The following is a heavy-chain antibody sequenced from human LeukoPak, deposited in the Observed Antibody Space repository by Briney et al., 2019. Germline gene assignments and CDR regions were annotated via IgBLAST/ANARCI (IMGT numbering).Heavy chain of an antibody. CDR3: AKEIGYTYEVDY. Sequence: GGSLRLSCAASGFTFSSYGMHWVRQAPGKGLEWVALISYDGSNKYYADSVKGRFTISRDNSKNTLYLQMNSLRAEDTAVYYCAKEIGYTYEVDYWGQGTLVTVSS. D-gene: IGHD5-18*01. J-gene: IGHJ4*02. CDR2: ISYDGSNK. CDR1: GFTFSSYG. V-gene: IGHV3-30*18.